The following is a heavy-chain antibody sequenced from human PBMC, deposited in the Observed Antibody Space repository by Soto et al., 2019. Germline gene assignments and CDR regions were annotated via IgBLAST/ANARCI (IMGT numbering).Heavy chain of an antibody. CDR1: GFTFSSYG. CDR3: AREGVGAIDY. D-gene: IGHD3-16*01. CDR2: IWYDGSNK. J-gene: IGHJ4*02. V-gene: IGHV3-33*01. Sequence: QVQLVESGGGVVQPGRSLRLSSAASGFTFSSYGMHWVRQAPGKGLEWVAVIWYDGSNKYYADSVKGRFTISRDNSKNTLYLQMNSLRAEDTAVYYCAREGVGAIDYWGQGTLVTVSS.